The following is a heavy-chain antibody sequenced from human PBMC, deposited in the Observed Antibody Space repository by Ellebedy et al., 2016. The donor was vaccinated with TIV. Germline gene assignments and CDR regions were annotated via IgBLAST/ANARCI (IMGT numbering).Heavy chain of an antibody. CDR2: ISDAGVST. CDR3: AKGPTTRYYYMDV. D-gene: IGHD1-26*01. CDR1: GFPFSSYA. V-gene: IGHV3-23*01. Sequence: GESLKISXAASGFPFSSYAMSWVRQAPGKGLEWVSAISDAGVSTYYADSVKGRFTISRDNSKNVLYLQMNSLRAEDTAVYYCAKGPTTRYYYMDVWGKGTTVTVSS. J-gene: IGHJ6*03.